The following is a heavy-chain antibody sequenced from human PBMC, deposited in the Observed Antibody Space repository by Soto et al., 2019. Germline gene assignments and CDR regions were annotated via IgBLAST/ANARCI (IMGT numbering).Heavy chain of an antibody. CDR2: INHSGST. CDR3: AREFEAAGYYYYMDV. D-gene: IGHD6-13*01. Sequence: SETLSLTCAVYGGSFSGYYWSRIRQPPGKGLEWIGEINHSGSTNYNPSLKSRVTISVDTSKNQFSLQLNSVTPEDTAVYYCAREFEAAGYYYYMDVWGKGTTVTVSS. CDR1: GGSFSGYY. J-gene: IGHJ6*03. V-gene: IGHV4-34*01.